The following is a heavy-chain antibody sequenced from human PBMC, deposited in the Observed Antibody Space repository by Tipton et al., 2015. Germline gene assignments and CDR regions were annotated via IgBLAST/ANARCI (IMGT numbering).Heavy chain of an antibody. CDR3: ARDRAGGNSAVDY. Sequence: GSLRLSCAASGFTFSSYAMNWVRQAPGKGLEWVSYISTRSSLIYYADSVKGLFTISRDNAKDLLYLQMNSLRDEDTAVYYCARDRAGGNSAVDYWGQGTLVTVSS. CDR1: GFTFSSYA. CDR2: ISTRSSLI. D-gene: IGHD4-23*01. V-gene: IGHV3-48*02. J-gene: IGHJ4*02.